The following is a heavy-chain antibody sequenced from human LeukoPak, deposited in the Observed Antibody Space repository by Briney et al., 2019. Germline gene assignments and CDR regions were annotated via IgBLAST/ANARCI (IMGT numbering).Heavy chain of an antibody. J-gene: IGHJ6*02. Sequence: GGSLRLSCAASGFTFSSYAMSWVRQAPGKGLEWVSAVSGSGGSTYYADSVKGRFTISRDNSKNTLYLQMNSLRAEDTAVYYCAKWDYGDYGYYYYGMDVWGQGPRSPSP. CDR3: AKWDYGDYGYYYYGMDV. V-gene: IGHV3-23*01. D-gene: IGHD4-17*01. CDR2: VSGSGGST. CDR1: GFTFSSYA.